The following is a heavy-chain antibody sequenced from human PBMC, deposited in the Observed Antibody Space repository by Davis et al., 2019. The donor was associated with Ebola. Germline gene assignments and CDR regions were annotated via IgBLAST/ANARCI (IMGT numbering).Heavy chain of an antibody. Sequence: AASVKLSCKASGFILTNYAIHWVRQAPGQRLEWMGWVHGGNGNTKYSQRFQGRVTITTDTSASTVYLELSSLRSEDTAVYYCARAGGSSPSSMDVWGQGTTVTVSS. CDR3: ARAGGSSPSSMDV. V-gene: IGHV1-3*01. D-gene: IGHD6-6*01. CDR1: GFILTNYA. CDR2: VHGGNGNT. J-gene: IGHJ6*02.